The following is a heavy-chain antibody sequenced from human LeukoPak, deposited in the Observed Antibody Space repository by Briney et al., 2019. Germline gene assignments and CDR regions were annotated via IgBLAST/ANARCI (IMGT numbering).Heavy chain of an antibody. CDR1: GFTFSSYA. V-gene: IGHV3-23*01. D-gene: IGHD4-11*01. Sequence: GGSLRLSCAASGFTFSSYAMSWVRQAPGKGLEWVSGLSASGGPTYYADSVKGRFTISRDNSKNTLYLQMNSLRADDTAVYYCARGGSSYSEMDYWGQGTLVTVSS. J-gene: IGHJ4*02. CDR3: ARGGSSYSEMDY. CDR2: LSASGGPT.